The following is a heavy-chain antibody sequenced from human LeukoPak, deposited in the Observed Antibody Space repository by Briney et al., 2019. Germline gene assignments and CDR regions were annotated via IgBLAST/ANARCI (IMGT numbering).Heavy chain of an antibody. CDR3: ARGNTMDV. Sequence: SETLSLTCTVSGGSISSYCWSWIRQPPGKGLEWIGYIYYSGSTNYNPSLKSRVTISVDTSKNQFSLKLSSVTAADTAVYYCARGNTMDVWGKGTTVTVSS. V-gene: IGHV4-59*01. CDR1: GGSISSYC. J-gene: IGHJ6*03. CDR2: IYYSGST.